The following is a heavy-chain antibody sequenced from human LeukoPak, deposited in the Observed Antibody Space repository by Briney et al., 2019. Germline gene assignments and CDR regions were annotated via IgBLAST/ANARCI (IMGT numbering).Heavy chain of an antibody. CDR3: ARHIYTETTYWFDP. CDR1: GDSTSSSDSY. Sequence: PSEPLSLTCTVSGDSTSSSDSYWGWIRQPPGKGLEWIASMYFSGRTYYNPSLKSRVTISLDTSKDQFSLKLSSVTAADTALYYCARHIYTETTYWFDPWGQGTLITVSS. CDR2: MYFSGRT. D-gene: IGHD4-11*01. J-gene: IGHJ5*02. V-gene: IGHV4-39*01.